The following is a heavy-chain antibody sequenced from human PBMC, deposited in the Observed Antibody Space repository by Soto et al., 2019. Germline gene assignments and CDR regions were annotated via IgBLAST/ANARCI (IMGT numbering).Heavy chain of an antibody. CDR1: GFTFTSSA. J-gene: IGHJ5*02. D-gene: IGHD3-22*01. CDR3: AADLRYDSSGYYLYNWFDP. CDR2: IVVGSGNT. V-gene: IGHV1-58*01. Sequence: SVKVSCKASGFTFTSSAVQWVRQARGQRLEWIGWIVVGSGNTNYAQKFQERVTITRDMSTSTAYMELSSLRSEDTAVYYCAADLRYDSSGYYLYNWFDPWGQGTLVTVSS.